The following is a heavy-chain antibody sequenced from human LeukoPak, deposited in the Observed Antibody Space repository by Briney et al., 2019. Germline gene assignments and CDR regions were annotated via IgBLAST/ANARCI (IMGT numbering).Heavy chain of an antibody. CDR3: ARDDRSSWDFDY. J-gene: IGHJ4*02. CDR1: ASSISSDYY. V-gene: IGHV4-38-2*02. D-gene: IGHD6-13*01. Sequence: SETLSLTCAVSASSISSDYYWGWIRQPPGTGLEWIGSIYHSGSTYYNPSLKSRVTISVDTSKNQFSLKVSSVTAADTAVYYCARDDRSSWDFDYWGQGTLVTVSS. CDR2: IYHSGST.